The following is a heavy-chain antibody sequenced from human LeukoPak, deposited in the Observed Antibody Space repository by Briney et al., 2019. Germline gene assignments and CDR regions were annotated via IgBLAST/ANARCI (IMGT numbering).Heavy chain of an antibody. CDR1: GFTVSSNY. CDR3: ARVIRSYYDFWSGPDAFDI. Sequence: PGGSLRLSCAASGFTVSSNYMSWVRQAPGKGLEWVSVIYSGGSTYYADSVKGRFTISRDNSKNTLYLQMNSLRAEDTAVYYCARVIRSYYDFWSGPDAFDIWGQGTMVTVSS. D-gene: IGHD3-3*01. J-gene: IGHJ3*02. V-gene: IGHV3-53*01. CDR2: IYSGGST.